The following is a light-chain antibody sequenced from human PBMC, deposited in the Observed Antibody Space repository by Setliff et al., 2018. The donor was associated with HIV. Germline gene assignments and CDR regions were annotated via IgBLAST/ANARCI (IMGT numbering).Light chain of an antibody. CDR2: NVN. CDR3: CSYSRSSVPYV. CDR1: SNDVGGHNI. J-gene: IGLJ1*01. Sequence: QSALTQVASVSGSLGQSITISCTGTSNDVGGHNIVSWFRVDPGKAPKLIIFNVNLWASGVSHRFSASKSGNTASLTISGLQSEDEADYYCCSYSRSSVPYVFGSGTKVTVL. V-gene: IGLV2-23*02.